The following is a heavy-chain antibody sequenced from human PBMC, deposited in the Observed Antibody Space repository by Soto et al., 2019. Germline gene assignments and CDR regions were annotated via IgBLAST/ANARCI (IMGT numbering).Heavy chain of an antibody. D-gene: IGHD3-10*01. V-gene: IGHV4-34*01. CDR1: GGSFSGYY. J-gene: IGHJ4*02. CDR2: INHSGST. Sequence: QVQLQQWGAGLLKPSETLSLTCAVYGGSFSGYYWSWIRQPPGKGLEWIGEINHSGSTNYNPTLKSRATIPVDTAQTRFSLKLSSVTAADTAVYYRARGRGGGSVKITMVRGATFFDYWGQGTLVTVSS. CDR3: ARGRGGGSVKITMVRGATFFDY.